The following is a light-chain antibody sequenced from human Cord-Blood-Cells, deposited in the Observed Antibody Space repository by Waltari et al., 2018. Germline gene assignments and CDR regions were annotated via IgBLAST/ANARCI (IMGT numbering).Light chain of an antibody. V-gene: IGKV1-5*03. J-gene: IGKJ2*01. Sequence: DIQMTQSPSTLSASVGDRVTITCRANQSISSWLAWYQQKPGKAPKLLIYKASSLESGVPSRFSGSGSGTEFTLTISSLQPDDFATYYCQQYNSSPYTFGQGTKLEIK. CDR2: KAS. CDR1: QSISSW. CDR3: QQYNSSPYT.